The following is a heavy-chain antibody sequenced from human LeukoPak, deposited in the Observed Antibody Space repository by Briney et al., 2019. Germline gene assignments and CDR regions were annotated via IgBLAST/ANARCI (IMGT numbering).Heavy chain of an antibody. CDR2: IKEDGSEK. V-gene: IGHV3-7*01. D-gene: IGHD3-22*01. CDR1: GFTFSTYW. CDR3: ARDSSGYQ. J-gene: IGHJ4*02. Sequence: PGGSLRLSCAASGFTFSTYWMSWVRQAPGKGLEWVADIKEDGSEKYYGDSVKGRFTISRDNAKNSLYLQMNSLRAEDTAVYYCARDSSGYQWGQGTLVTVSS.